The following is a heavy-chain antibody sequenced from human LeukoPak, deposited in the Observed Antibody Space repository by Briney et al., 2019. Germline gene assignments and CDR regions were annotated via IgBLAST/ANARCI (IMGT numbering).Heavy chain of an antibody. CDR2: ISYDGSNK. CDR1: GFTFSSYA. CDR3: AKEDEQWLVQGGFDY. Sequence: GGSLRLSCAASGFTFSSYAMHWVRQAPGKGLEWVAVISYDGSNKYYADSVKGRFTISRDNSKNTLYLQMNSLRAEDTAVYYCAKEDEQWLVQGGFDYWGQGTLVTVSS. D-gene: IGHD6-19*01. J-gene: IGHJ4*02. V-gene: IGHV3-30*04.